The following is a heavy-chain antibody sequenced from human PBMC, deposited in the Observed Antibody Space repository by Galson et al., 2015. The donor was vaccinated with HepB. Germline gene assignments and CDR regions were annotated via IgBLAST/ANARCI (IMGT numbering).Heavy chain of an antibody. CDR3: ARVRDSSGYYTGAAFDI. D-gene: IGHD3-22*01. V-gene: IGHV1-2*04. J-gene: IGHJ3*02. Sequence: SVKVSCKASGYTFTGYYMHWVRQAPGQGLEWMGWINPNGGGTNYAQKFQGWVTMTRDTSISTAYMELSRLRSDDTAVYYCARVRDSSGYYTGAAFDIWGQGTMVTVSS. CDR2: INPNGGGT. CDR1: GYTFTGYY.